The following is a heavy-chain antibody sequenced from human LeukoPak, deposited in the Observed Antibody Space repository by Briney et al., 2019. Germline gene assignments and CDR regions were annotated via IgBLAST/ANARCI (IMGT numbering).Heavy chain of an antibody. CDR1: GFTFSSYA. V-gene: IGHV3-30-3*01. Sequence: GGSLRLSCAASGFTFSSYAMHWVRQAPGKGLEWVAVISYDGSNKYYADSVKGRFTISRDNSKNTLCLQMNSLRAEDTAVYYCARDGGSAAYDFDYWGQGTLVTVSS. D-gene: IGHD2-2*01. J-gene: IGHJ4*02. CDR2: ISYDGSNK. CDR3: ARDGGSAAYDFDY.